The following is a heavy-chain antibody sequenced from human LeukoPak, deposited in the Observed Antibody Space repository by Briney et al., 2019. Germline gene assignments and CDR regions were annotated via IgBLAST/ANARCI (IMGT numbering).Heavy chain of an antibody. J-gene: IGHJ5*02. CDR1: GFSFSNFW. D-gene: IGHD6-6*01. V-gene: IGHV3-7*01. Sequence: GGSLRLTCAASGFSFSNFWMSWVRQAPGKWLEWLANIKPDGNATNYVDSVKGRFTISRDNAKNSLDLQMNSLRAEDTAVYYCARGGGSSSWGQGPLVPVSS. CDR3: ARGGGSSS. CDR2: IKPDGNAT.